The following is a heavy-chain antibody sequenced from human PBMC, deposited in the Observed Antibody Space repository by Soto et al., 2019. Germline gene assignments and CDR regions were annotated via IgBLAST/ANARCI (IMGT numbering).Heavy chain of an antibody. CDR3: AGEGGGVRGVEDYNWFDP. Sequence: QVQLVQSGAEVKKPGSSVKVSCKASGGTFSSYTISWVRQAPGQGLEWMGRIIPILGIANYAQKFQGRVTITADKTTSTAYREVSSLRSEDTAVYYWAGEGGGVRGVEDYNWFDPWGQGTLVTVSS. J-gene: IGHJ5*02. V-gene: IGHV1-69*08. CDR1: GGTFSSYT. CDR2: IIPILGIA. D-gene: IGHD3-10*01.